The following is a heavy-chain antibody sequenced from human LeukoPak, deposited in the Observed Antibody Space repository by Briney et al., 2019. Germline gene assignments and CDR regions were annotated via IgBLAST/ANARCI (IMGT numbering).Heavy chain of an antibody. CDR1: GFTFSSYA. Sequence: GGSLRLSCAASGFTFSSYAMSWVRQAPGKGLEWVSAVSGSGGSTYYADSVKGRFTVSRDNSKNTLYLQMNSLRAEGTAVYYCAKDATVTTDYFQHWGQGTLVTVSS. J-gene: IGHJ1*01. D-gene: IGHD4-17*01. V-gene: IGHV3-23*01. CDR3: AKDATVTTDYFQH. CDR2: VSGSGGST.